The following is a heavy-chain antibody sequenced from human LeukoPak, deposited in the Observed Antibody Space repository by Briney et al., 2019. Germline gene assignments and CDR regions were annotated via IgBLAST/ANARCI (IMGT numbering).Heavy chain of an antibody. D-gene: IGHD6-13*01. J-gene: IGHJ4*02. V-gene: IGHV1-18*01. CDR3: ARGGSSWSPDY. Sequence: ASVKDSCKASGYTFSLYDINWVRQAPGQGLEWMGCISPYNGDTNYAPRLQGRVTMTTDTSTTTAYMELRSLRSDDTAVYYCARGGSSWSPDYWGQGTLATVSS. CDR1: GYTFSLYD. CDR2: ISPYNGDT.